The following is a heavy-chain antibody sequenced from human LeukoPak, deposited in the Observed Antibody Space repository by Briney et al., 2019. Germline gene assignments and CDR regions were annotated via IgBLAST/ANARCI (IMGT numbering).Heavy chain of an antibody. CDR2: IHRSGSP. J-gene: IGHJ4*02. V-gene: IGHV4-4*02. CDR1: LDSTTTNF. Sequence: PSETLSLTCTVSLDSTTTNFWSWVRQPPGKGLEWIGEIHRSGSPNYNPSLQSRVTISIDRSRNQIVLELSSVTAADTAVYYCAREILGGFNPGAYWGQGTLVTVSS. CDR3: AREILGGFNPGAY. D-gene: IGHD1-14*01.